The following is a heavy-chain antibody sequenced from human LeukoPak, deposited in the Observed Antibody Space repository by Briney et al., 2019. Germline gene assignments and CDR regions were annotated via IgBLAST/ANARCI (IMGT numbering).Heavy chain of an antibody. V-gene: IGHV3-30-3*01. Sequence: GGSLRLSCAASGFTFSSYAMHWVRQAPGKGLEWVAVISYDGSNKYYADSVKGRFTISRDNSKNTLYLQMNSLRAEDTAVYYCVGPVTDAFDIWGQGTMVTVSS. CDR3: VGPVTDAFDI. CDR1: GFTFSSYA. CDR2: ISYDGSNK. D-gene: IGHD4-17*01. J-gene: IGHJ3*02.